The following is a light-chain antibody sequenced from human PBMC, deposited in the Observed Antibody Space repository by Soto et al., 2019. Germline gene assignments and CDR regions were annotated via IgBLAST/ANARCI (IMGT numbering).Light chain of an antibody. CDR2: LTY. CDR3: LQHNSYPRT. V-gene: IGKV1-17*01. CDR1: QGIGND. J-gene: IGKJ1*01. Sequence: DIQMTQSPSSLSASVGDIVTITCRASQGIGNDLGWYQQKPGKAPKRLIYLTYSLQTGVPSRFSGSGSGTEFSLTISSLQPEDSATYFCLQHNSYPRTFGQGTKVDIK.